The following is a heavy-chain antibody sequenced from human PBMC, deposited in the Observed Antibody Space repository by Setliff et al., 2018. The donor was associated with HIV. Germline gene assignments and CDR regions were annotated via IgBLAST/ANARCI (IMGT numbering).Heavy chain of an antibody. J-gene: IGHJ3*02. CDR1: GGSISSGDYY. Sequence: PSETLSLTCAVSGGSISSGDYYWSWIRQPPGKGLEWIGSIYHSGSTYYNPSLKSRVTISVDTSKNQISLRLNSLTAADTAVYYCARGTTLNVVPDAFDIWGQGTMVTVSS. V-gene: IGHV4-39*07. CDR2: IYHSGST. D-gene: IGHD4-17*01. CDR3: ARGTTLNVVPDAFDI.